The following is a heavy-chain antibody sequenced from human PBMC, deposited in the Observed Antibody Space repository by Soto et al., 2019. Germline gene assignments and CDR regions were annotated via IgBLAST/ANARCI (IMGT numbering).Heavy chain of an antibody. V-gene: IGHV3-21*01. CDR3: ARDRAEDSAFDI. D-gene: IGHD1-26*01. CDR2: ISSNSSYI. Sequence: GGSLRLSCAASGFTFSSYSMNWVRQAPGKGLEWVSSISSNSSYIYYADSVKGRFTITRDNAKNSLYLQMNSLRAEYTAVYYCARDRAEDSAFDIWGQGTMVTVSS. CDR1: GFTFSSYS. J-gene: IGHJ3*02.